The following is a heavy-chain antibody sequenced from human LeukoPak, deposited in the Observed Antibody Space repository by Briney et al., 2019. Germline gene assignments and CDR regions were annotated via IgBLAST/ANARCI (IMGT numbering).Heavy chain of an antibody. CDR3: AREYDPEPAFDI. D-gene: IGHD2-8*01. J-gene: IGHJ3*02. CDR1: GFTFSSYA. V-gene: IGHV3-53*01. Sequence: QAGGSLRLSCAASGFTFSSYAMHWVRQAPGKGLEWVSVIYSGGSTYYADSVKGRFTISRDNSKNTLYLQMNSLRAEDTAVYYCAREYDPEPAFDIWGQGTMVTVSS. CDR2: IYSGGST.